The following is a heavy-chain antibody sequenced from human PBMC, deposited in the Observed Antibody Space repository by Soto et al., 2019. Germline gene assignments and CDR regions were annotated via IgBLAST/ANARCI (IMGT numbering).Heavy chain of an antibody. V-gene: IGHV3-15*07. CDR3: TTFPYSCGNTANSLWDF. CDR1: GFTFSDAW. Sequence: GGSLRLSCAASGFTFSDAWMNWVRQAPGKGLEWVGRIKSKTDGGTTDYAAPVKGRFTISRDDSKNTLYLQINSLKTDDTAVYFCTTFPYSCGNTANSLWDFWGQETLVTVSS. CDR2: IKSKTDGGTT. D-gene: IGHD2-21*01. J-gene: IGHJ4*02.